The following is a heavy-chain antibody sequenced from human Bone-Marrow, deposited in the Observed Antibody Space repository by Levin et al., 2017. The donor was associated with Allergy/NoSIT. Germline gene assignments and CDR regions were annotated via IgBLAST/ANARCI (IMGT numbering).Heavy chain of an antibody. D-gene: IGHD3-10*01. CDR1: GFTFDGYA. CDR2: ISWNSDSL. J-gene: IGHJ6*02. Sequence: GGSLRLSCAASGFTFDGYAMHWVRQVPGKGLEWVAGISWNSDSLGYADSVKGRFTISRDNAKNSLYLQMNSLRAEDTALYYCAKDNGSGNYYNNYFYYGMDVWGQGTTVTVSS. V-gene: IGHV3-9*01. CDR3: AKDNGSGNYYNNYFYYGMDV.